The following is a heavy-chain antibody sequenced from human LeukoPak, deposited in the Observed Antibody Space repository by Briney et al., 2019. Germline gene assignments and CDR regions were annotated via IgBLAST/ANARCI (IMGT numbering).Heavy chain of an antibody. Sequence: ASVKVSCKASGYIFTSYGISWVRQAPGQGLEWMGWINTNTGNPTYAQGFTGRFVFSLDTSVSTAYLQISSLKAEDTAVYYCARARSRQWLVSNWFDPWGQGTLVTVSS. CDR2: INTNTGNP. J-gene: IGHJ5*02. D-gene: IGHD6-19*01. CDR3: ARARSRQWLVSNWFDP. V-gene: IGHV7-4-1*02. CDR1: GYIFTSYG.